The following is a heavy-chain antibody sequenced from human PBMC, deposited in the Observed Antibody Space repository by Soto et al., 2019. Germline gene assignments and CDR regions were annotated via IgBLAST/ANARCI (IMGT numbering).Heavy chain of an antibody. Sequence: PGESLKISCKGSGYRFTSYWIGWVRQMPGKGLEWMGIIYPDDSDTRYSPSFQGQVTISADKSISTAYLQWSSLKASDTAMYYCARHGVGDILTGQPDYWGQGTLVTVSS. V-gene: IGHV5-51*01. J-gene: IGHJ4*02. CDR2: IYPDDSDT. CDR1: GYRFTSYW. D-gene: IGHD3-9*01. CDR3: ARHGVGDILTGQPDY.